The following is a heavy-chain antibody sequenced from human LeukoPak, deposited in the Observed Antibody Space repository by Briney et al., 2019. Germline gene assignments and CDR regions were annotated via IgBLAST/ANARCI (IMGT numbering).Heavy chain of an antibody. V-gene: IGHV3-30*04. CDR2: ISYGGSNK. Sequence: GGSLRLSCVASGFTFSNYAVHWVRQAPGKGLEWVAVISYGGSNKYYADSVKGRFTISRDNSKNTLYLQIISLRAKDTAVYYCAELGITMIGGVWGKGTTVTISS. J-gene: IGHJ6*04. CDR3: AELGITMIGGV. D-gene: IGHD3-10*02. CDR1: GFTFSNYA.